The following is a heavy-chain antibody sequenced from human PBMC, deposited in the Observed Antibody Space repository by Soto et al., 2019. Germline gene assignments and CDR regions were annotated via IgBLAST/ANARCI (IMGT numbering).Heavy chain of an antibody. Sequence: KTSETLSLTCAVSGGSISSSNWWSWVRQPPGKGLEWIGEIYHSGSTNYNPSLKSRVTISVDKSKNQFSLKLSSVTAADTAVYYCARVPPYSSGWTDAFDIWGKGTMVTVS. CDR2: IYHSGST. D-gene: IGHD6-19*01. J-gene: IGHJ3*02. CDR3: ARVPPYSSGWTDAFDI. CDR1: GGSISSSNW. V-gene: IGHV4-4*02.